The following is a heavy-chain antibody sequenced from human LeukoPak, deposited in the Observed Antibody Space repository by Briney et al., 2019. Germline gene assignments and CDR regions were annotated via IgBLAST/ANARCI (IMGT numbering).Heavy chain of an antibody. D-gene: IGHD6-13*01. CDR1: GDSISSYY. Sequence: SETMSLTCTVSGDSISSYYWSWIRQPPGKKLEWIGYIYNTGSTSHNPSLKSRVTISVDTSKNQFSLKVTSVTAADTAVYYCARGSSSWSPDFDYWGQGTLVTVSS. J-gene: IGHJ4*02. CDR2: IYNTGST. CDR3: ARGSSSWSPDFDY. V-gene: IGHV4-59*01.